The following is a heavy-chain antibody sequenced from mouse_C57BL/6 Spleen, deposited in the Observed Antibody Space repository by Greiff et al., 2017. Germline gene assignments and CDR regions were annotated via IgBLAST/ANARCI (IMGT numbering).Heavy chain of an antibody. CDR3: ARRRDGYYPVDY. V-gene: IGHV1-20*01. J-gene: IGHJ2*01. Sequence: EVQLQESGPELVKPGDSVKISCKASGYSFTGYFMNWVMQSHGKSLEWIGRINPYNGDTFYNQKFKGKATLTVDKSSSTAHMELRSLTSEDSAVYYCARRRDGYYPVDYWGQGTTLTVSS. D-gene: IGHD2-3*01. CDR2: INPYNGDT. CDR1: GYSFTGYF.